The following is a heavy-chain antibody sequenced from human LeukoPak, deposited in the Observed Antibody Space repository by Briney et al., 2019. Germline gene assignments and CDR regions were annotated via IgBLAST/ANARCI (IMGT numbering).Heavy chain of an antibody. CDR2: ISAYNGNT. CDR3: ARDRKLVWFGEGTGSYYFDY. J-gene: IGHJ4*02. CDR1: GYTFTSYG. D-gene: IGHD3-10*01. V-gene: IGHV1-18*01. Sequence: ASVKVSCKASGYTFTSYGISWVRQAPGQGLEWMGWISAYNGNTNYAQKLQGRVTMTTDTSTSTAYMELRSLRSDDTAVYYCARDRKLVWFGEGTGSYYFDYWGQGTLVTVSS.